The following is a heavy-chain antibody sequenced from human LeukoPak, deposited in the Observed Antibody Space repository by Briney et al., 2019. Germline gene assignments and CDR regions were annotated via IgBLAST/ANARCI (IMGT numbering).Heavy chain of an antibody. V-gene: IGHV3-23*01. J-gene: IGHJ4*02. CDR1: GFSFGSHP. Sequence: GGSLRLSCAASGFSFGSHPMNWVRQAPGKGLEWVSGITGSGDYTYYIDSVQGRFAISRDNSKNMLFLQMNSLRAEDTAVYYCARGVMAARLYYFDYWGRGILVTVSS. CDR2: ITGSGDYT. CDR3: ARGVMAARLYYFDY. D-gene: IGHD2-21*01.